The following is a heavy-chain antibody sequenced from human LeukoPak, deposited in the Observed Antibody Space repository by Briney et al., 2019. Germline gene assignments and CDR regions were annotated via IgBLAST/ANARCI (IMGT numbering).Heavy chain of an antibody. Sequence: ASVKVSCKASGGTFSSYAISWVRQAPGQGLEWMGRIIPILGIANYAQKFQGRVTITADKSTSTAYMELSSLRSEDTAVYYCASYYSDYFPEYFQHWGQGTLVTVSS. CDR1: GGTFSSYA. V-gene: IGHV1-69*04. CDR3: ASYYSDYFPEYFQH. J-gene: IGHJ1*01. D-gene: IGHD4-11*01. CDR2: IIPILGIA.